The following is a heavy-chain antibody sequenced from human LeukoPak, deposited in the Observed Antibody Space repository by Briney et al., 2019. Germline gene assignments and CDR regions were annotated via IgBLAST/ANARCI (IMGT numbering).Heavy chain of an antibody. D-gene: IGHD3-22*01. J-gene: IGHJ1*01. V-gene: IGHV3-9*01. Sequence: PGGSLRLSCAASGFPFDAYAMHWVRQAPGKGLEWVSGISWNSGSIGYADSVKGRFTISRDNAKSSLYLQMNSLRAEDTALYFCAKDITGYYDSSGLFQHWGQGTLVTVSS. CDR2: ISWNSGSI. CDR1: GFPFDAYA. CDR3: AKDITGYYDSSGLFQH.